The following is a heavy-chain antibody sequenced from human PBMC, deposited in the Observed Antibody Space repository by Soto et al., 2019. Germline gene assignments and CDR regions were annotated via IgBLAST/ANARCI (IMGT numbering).Heavy chain of an antibody. CDR2: ISSSSSTI. J-gene: IGHJ4*02. D-gene: IGHD3-16*01. Sequence: GGSLRLSCAASGFTFSSYSMNWVRQAPGKGLEWVSYISSSSSTIYYADSVKGRFTISRDNAKNSLYLQMNSLRDEDTAVYYCARVAYDYVWGSFHFDYWGQGTLVTVSS. CDR3: ARVAYDYVWGSFHFDY. V-gene: IGHV3-48*02. CDR1: GFTFSSYS.